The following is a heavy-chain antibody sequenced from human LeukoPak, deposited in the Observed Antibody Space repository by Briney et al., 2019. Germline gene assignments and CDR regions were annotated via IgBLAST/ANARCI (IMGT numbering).Heavy chain of an antibody. CDR1: GITLSNYG. D-gene: IGHD3-22*01. CDR3: AKRGVVIRVILVGFHKEAYYFDS. J-gene: IGHJ4*02. Sequence: GSLRLSCAVSGITLSNYGMSWVRQAPGKGLEWVAGISDSGGGTNYAGSVKGRFTISRDNPKNTLYLQMNSLRAEDTAVYFCAKRGVVIRVILVGFHKEAYYFDSWGQGALVTVSS. CDR2: ISDSGGGT. V-gene: IGHV3-23*01.